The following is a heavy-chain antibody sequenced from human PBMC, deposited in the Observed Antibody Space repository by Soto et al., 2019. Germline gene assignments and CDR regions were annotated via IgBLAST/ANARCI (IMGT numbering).Heavy chain of an antibody. Sequence: PSETLSLTCAVYGGSFSGYYWSWIRQPPGKGLEWIGEINHSGGTNYNPSLKSRVTISVDTSKNQFSLKLSSVTAADTAVYYCARHRSIVVEPQNWFDPWGQGTLVTVSS. V-gene: IGHV4-34*01. CDR1: GGSFSGYY. CDR2: INHSGGT. CDR3: ARHRSIVVEPQNWFDP. J-gene: IGHJ5*02. D-gene: IGHD2-15*01.